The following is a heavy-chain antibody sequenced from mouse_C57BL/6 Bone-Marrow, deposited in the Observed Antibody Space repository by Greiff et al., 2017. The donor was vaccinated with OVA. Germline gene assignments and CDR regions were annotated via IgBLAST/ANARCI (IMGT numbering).Heavy chain of an antibody. D-gene: IGHD1-1*01. V-gene: IGHV1-54*01. CDR2: INPGSGDT. J-gene: IGHJ1*03. CDR1: GYAFTNYL. Sequence: QVQLQQSGAELVRPGTSVKVSCKASGYAFTNYLIEWVKQRPGQGLEWIGVINPGSGDTNYNQKFKGKATLTVDKSSSTAYMQLSSLTSEDSAVYYCAIGVVATMRYFDVWGTGTTVTVSS. CDR3: AIGVVATMRYFDV.